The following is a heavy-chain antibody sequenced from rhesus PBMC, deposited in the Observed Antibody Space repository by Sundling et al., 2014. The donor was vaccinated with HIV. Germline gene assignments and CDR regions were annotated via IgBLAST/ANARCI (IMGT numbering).Heavy chain of an antibody. J-gene: IGHJ4*01. CDR1: GGSISDNYR. CDR3: ARGRAPRVELYYFDY. D-gene: IGHD1-1*01. V-gene: IGHV4S10*01. Sequence: QVQLQESGPEVVKPSETLSLTCVVSGGSISDNYRWTWIRQPPGKGLEWIGYVYGSRSTNYNPSLESRVTISKDTSKNQFSLSLNSVTAADSAIYFCARGRAPRVELYYFDYWGQGVLVTVSS. CDR2: VYGSRST.